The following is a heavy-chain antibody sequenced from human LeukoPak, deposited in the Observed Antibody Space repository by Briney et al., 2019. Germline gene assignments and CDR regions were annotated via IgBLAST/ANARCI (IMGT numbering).Heavy chain of an antibody. V-gene: IGHV3-33*01. CDR2: IWYDGSNK. CDR1: GFTFSSYG. D-gene: IGHD6-13*01. CDR3: ARGSPEIRYSSSSWFDP. Sequence: PGRSLRLSCAASGFTFSSYGMHWVRQAPGKGLEWVAVIWYDGSNKYYADSVKGRFTISRDNSKNTLYLQMNSLRAEDTAVYYCARGSPEIRYSSSSWFDPWGQGTLVTVSS. J-gene: IGHJ5*02.